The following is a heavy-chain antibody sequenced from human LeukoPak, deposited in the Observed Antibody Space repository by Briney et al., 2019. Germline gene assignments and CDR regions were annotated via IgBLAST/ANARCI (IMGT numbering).Heavy chain of an antibody. J-gene: IGHJ6*02. CDR1: VFTFDDYG. CDR2: INWNGGST. V-gene: IGHV3-20*01. D-gene: IGHD6-25*01. CDR3: AREGGQRRLDYYYGMDV. Sequence: GGSLRLSCANSVFTFDDYGMSWVRQAPGKGLEWVSGINWNGGSTGYADSVKGRFTISRDNAKNSLYLQMNSLRAEDTALYHCAREGGQRRLDYYYGMDVWGQGTTVTVSS.